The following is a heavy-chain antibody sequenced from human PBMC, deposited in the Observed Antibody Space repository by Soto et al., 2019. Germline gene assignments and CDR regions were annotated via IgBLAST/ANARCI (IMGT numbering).Heavy chain of an antibody. J-gene: IGHJ6*02. V-gene: IGHV1-2*04. CDR2: INPNSGGT. CDR3: ARDKTYCSSTSCPGYGIEV. Sequence: QVQLVQSGAEVKKPGASVKVSCKASGYTFTGYYMHWVRQAPGQGLEWMGWINPNSGGTNYAQKFQGWVTMTRDTSIGIAYMELSRLRSDDTAVYYCARDKTYCSSTSCPGYGIEVWGQGTTVTVFS. CDR1: GYTFTGYY. D-gene: IGHD2-2*01.